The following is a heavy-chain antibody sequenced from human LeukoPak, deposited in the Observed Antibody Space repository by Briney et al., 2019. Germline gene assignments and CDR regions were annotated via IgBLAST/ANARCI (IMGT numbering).Heavy chain of an antibody. Sequence: AGGSMRLSCAASGFTSSSYWMSWVRQAAKKRLEWVANITQDGSEKYYVDSVKGRFTISRDNAKNSLYLQMNSLRAEDTAVYYCARVLRFLVSDWFDPWGQGTLFTVSS. J-gene: IGHJ5*02. V-gene: IGHV3-7*01. D-gene: IGHD3-3*01. CDR1: GFTSSSYW. CDR3: ARVLRFLVSDWFDP. CDR2: ITQDGSEK.